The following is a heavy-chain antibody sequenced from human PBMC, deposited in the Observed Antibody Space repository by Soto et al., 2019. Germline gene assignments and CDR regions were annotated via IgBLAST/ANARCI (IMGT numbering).Heavy chain of an antibody. V-gene: IGHV1-69*01. CDR3: ARENSTSSPGWLDS. Sequence: QVQVVQSGAEVKKPGSSVKVSCKASGGTFSSGAISWVRQAPGQGLEWMGGIIPIFGTANYAQKFQGRVTITADESTSTAYMDLSSLRSEDTAVYYCARENSTSSPGWLDSWGQGTPVTVSS. J-gene: IGHJ5*01. D-gene: IGHD6-6*01. CDR1: GGTFSSGA. CDR2: IIPIFGTA.